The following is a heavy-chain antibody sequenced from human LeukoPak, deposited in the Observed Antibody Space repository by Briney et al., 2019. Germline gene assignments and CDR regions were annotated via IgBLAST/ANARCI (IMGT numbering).Heavy chain of an antibody. Sequence: SVKVSCKASGGTFSSYTISWVRQAPGQGLEWMGRILPIIGIASYAQKFQGRVTITADKTTSTAYMELSSLRSEDAAVYYCARDRGSSWPGGDYWGQGTLVTVSS. J-gene: IGHJ4*02. CDR2: ILPIIGIA. CDR3: ARDRGSSWPGGDY. V-gene: IGHV1-69*04. CDR1: GGTFSSYT. D-gene: IGHD6-13*01.